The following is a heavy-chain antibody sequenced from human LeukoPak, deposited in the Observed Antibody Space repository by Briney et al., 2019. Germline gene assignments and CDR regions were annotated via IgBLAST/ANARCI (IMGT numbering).Heavy chain of an antibody. CDR2: INPAASEK. CDR3: ASYYYGSGTSLGY. Sequence: PGGSLRLSCAAPGFTFSGYWVTWVRQAPGKGLEWVANINPAASEKYYVGSVKGRFTISRDNAKNSLYLQMNSLRAEDTAVYYCASYYYGSGTSLGYWGQGTLVTVSS. D-gene: IGHD3-10*01. V-gene: IGHV3-7*01. J-gene: IGHJ4*02. CDR1: GFTFSGYW.